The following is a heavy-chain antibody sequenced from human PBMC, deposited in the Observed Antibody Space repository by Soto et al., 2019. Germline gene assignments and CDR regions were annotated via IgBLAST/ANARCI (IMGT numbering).Heavy chain of an antibody. CDR3: ATSYGNAWYTY. Sequence: PSETLSLTCTVSGGSISSGDYYWSWIRQPPGKGLEWIGYIYYSGSTYYNPSLKSRVTISVDKSKNQFSLKLTSVTAADTAVYYCATSYGNAWYTYWGQGTQVTVS. V-gene: IGHV4-30-4*01. D-gene: IGHD6-13*01. CDR1: GGSISSGDYY. J-gene: IGHJ4*02. CDR2: IYYSGST.